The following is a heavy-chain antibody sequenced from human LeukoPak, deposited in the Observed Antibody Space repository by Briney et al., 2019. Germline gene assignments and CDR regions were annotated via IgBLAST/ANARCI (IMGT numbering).Heavy chain of an antibody. Sequence: GGSLRLSCAASGFTFRGYYMSWIRRAPGKGLEWVSYISSSGSTIYYADSVKGRFTISRDNAKNSLYLQMNSLRAEDTAVYYCAELGIAMIGGVWGKGTTVTISS. V-gene: IGHV3-11*04. CDR3: AELGIAMIGGV. J-gene: IGHJ6*04. CDR2: ISSSGSTI. D-gene: IGHD3-10*02. CDR1: GFTFRGYY.